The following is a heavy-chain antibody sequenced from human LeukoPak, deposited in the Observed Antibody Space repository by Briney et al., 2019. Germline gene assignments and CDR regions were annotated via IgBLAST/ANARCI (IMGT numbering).Heavy chain of an antibody. CDR3: ARGEQQLVR. J-gene: IGHJ4*02. V-gene: IGHV4-34*01. Sequence: ASETLSLTCAVYGGSFSGYYWSWIRQPPGKGLEWIGEINHSGSTNYNPSLKSRVAISVDTSKNQFSLKLSSVTAADTAVYYCARGEQQLVRWGQGTLVTVSS. CDR2: INHSGST. D-gene: IGHD6-13*01. CDR1: GGSFSGYY.